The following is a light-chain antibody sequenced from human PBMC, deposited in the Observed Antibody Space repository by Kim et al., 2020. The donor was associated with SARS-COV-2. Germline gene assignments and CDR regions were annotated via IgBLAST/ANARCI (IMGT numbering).Light chain of an antibody. CDR3: NSRDISGDHLV. J-gene: IGLJ2*01. CDR2: GKH. CDR1: SLRTYF. Sequence: SSELTQDPAVSVALGQTVSITCQGDSLRTYFASWYLQQPGQAPTLVIYGKHNRPSGIPDRFSGSASGDTASLTITGVLAEDEADYYCNSRDISGDHLVFGGGTQLTVL. V-gene: IGLV3-19*01.